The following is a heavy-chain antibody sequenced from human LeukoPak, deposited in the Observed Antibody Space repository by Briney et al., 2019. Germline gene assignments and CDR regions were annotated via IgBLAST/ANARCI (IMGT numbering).Heavy chain of an antibody. D-gene: IGHD5-12*01. CDR3: ARRIGYYFDY. Sequence: KPGGSLRLSCKGSGYSFTSYWIGWMRRMPGKGLEWMGIIYPGDSDTRYSPSFQGQVSISADKSISTAYLQWSSLKASDTAMYYCARRIGYYFDYWGQGTLVTVYS. CDR1: GYSFTSYW. CDR2: IYPGDSDT. V-gene: IGHV5-51*01. J-gene: IGHJ4*02.